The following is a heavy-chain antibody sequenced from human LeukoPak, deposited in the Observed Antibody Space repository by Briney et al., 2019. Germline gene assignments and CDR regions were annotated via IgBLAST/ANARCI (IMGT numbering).Heavy chain of an antibody. CDR3: ARVFIVGSRSVFDF. D-gene: IGHD2-21*01. Sequence: GGSLRLSCAASEFTISNYWMSWVRLAPGKGLEWVANIKQDGSEKYYVDSVEGRFTISRDNAKNLLSLQMNSLRAEDTAVYHCARVFIVGSRSVFDFWGQATLVTVSS. J-gene: IGHJ4*02. V-gene: IGHV3-7*01. CDR2: IKQDGSEK. CDR1: EFTISNYW.